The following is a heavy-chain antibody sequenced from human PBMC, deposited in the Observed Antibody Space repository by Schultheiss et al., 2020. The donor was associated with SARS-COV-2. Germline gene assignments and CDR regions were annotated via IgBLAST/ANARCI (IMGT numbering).Heavy chain of an antibody. Sequence: SVKVSCKASGFTFTSSAMQWVRQARGQRLEWIGWIVVGSGNTNYAQKLQGRVTMTRDTSISTAYMELSRLRSDDTAVYYCASQLRLGELSLYPYYYYHDGMNVWGQGTTVTVSS. J-gene: IGHJ6*02. D-gene: IGHD3-16*02. CDR1: GFTFTSSA. CDR3: ASQLRLGELSLYPYYYYHDGMNV. V-gene: IGHV1-58*02. CDR2: IVVGSGNT.